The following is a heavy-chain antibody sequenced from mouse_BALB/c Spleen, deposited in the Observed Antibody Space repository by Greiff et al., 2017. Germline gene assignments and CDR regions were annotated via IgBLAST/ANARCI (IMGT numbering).Heavy chain of an antibody. Sequence: DVMLVESGGGLVQPGGSRKLSCAASGFTFSSFGMHWVRQAPEKGLEWVAYISHGSSPNYYADKVKGRFTISRDNPKNTLFLQMTSLRSEDTAMYYCARSYGNYFYDFDYWGQGTTLTVSS. J-gene: IGHJ2*01. D-gene: IGHD2-10*02. CDR3: ARSYGNYFYDFDY. V-gene: IGHV5-17*02. CDR2: ISHGSSPN. CDR1: GFTFSSFG.